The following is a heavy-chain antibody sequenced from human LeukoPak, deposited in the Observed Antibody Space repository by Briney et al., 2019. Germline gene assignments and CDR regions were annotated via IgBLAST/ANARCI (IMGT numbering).Heavy chain of an antibody. CDR1: GFTFSGSA. CDR3: GIGLLTYGMDV. V-gene: IGHV3-73*01. Sequence: GGSLRLSCAASGFTFSGSAMHWVRQASGKGLEWVGRIRSRANSYATAYAASVKGRFTISRDDSKNTAYLQMNSRKTEDTAVYYCGIGLLTYGMDVWGQGTTVTVSS. CDR2: IRSRANSYAT. D-gene: IGHD3-22*01. J-gene: IGHJ6*02.